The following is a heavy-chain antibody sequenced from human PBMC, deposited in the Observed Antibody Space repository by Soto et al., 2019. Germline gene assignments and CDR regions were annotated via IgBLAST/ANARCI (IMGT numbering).Heavy chain of an antibody. CDR2: TYCRSKWYN. CDR1: GDSVSSNTAS. CDR3: AKGDNLGPKTGYAFDP. D-gene: IGHD5-12*01. V-gene: IGHV6-1*01. J-gene: IGHJ5*02. Sequence: PSQTLSLTCAISGDSVSSNTASWNWIRQSPSRGLEWLGRTYCRSKWYNDYAVFVKSRIIINPDTSNNQFSLQLNSVTPEDTAVYFCAKGDNLGPKTGYAFDPWGQGIMVTVSS.